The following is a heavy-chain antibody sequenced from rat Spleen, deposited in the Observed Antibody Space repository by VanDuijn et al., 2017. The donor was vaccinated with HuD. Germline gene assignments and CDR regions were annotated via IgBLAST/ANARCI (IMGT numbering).Heavy chain of an antibody. J-gene: IGHJ2*01. Sequence: EVQLVESGGGLVQPGRSLKLSCAASGFTFTNYGMAWVRQAPTKGLEWVASISPSGGSTYYRDSVKGRFTVSRDNAKSTLYLQMDSLTSEDTATYYCARETGYNSYFDYWGQGVMVTVSS. CDR1: GFTFTNYG. CDR3: ARETGYNSYFDY. V-gene: IGHV5-29*01. CDR2: ISPSGGST. D-gene: IGHD4-1*01.